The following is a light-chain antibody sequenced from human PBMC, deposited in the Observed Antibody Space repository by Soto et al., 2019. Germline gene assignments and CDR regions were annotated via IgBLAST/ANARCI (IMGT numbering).Light chain of an antibody. J-gene: IGKJ1*01. Sequence: PSTLALSPGERATLSCRASQSVTSSYLGWYQQKPGQAPRLLISGASSRATGIPDRFSGSGSGTDFTLTISRLEPEDFAVYYCDQSGTSPWTFGQGTKVDIK. V-gene: IGKV3-20*01. CDR3: DQSGTSPWT. CDR2: GAS. CDR1: QSVTSSY.